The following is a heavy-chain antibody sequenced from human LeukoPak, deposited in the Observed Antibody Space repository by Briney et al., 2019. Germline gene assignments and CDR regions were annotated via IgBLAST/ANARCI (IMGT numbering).Heavy chain of an antibody. CDR3: ARDGGYTYGYFYY. Sequence: PGGSLRLSCAASGFTFSDNRMHWVRQAPGKGLVWVSRINTDGSSTAYADSVKGRFTISRDNAKNTLYLQMNSLRAEDTAVYYCARDGGYTYGYFYYWGQGTLVTVSS. V-gene: IGHV3-74*01. J-gene: IGHJ4*02. CDR1: GFTFSDNR. D-gene: IGHD5-18*01. CDR2: INTDGSST.